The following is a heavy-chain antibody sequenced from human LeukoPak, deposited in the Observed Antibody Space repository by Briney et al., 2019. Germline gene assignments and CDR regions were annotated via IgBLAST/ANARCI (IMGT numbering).Heavy chain of an antibody. CDR2: IKGITDGGTT. D-gene: IGHD3-16*01. V-gene: IGHV3-15*01. CDR3: TTAPAAYTFDS. Sequence: PGGSLRLSCAASGFTFSNAWMSWVRQAPGKGLEWIGRIKGITDGGTTVYAAPVKDRFTISRDDSKNTLYLQMNSLKTEDTAVYYCTTAPAAYTFDSWGQGTLVTVSS. CDR1: GFTFSNAW. J-gene: IGHJ4*02.